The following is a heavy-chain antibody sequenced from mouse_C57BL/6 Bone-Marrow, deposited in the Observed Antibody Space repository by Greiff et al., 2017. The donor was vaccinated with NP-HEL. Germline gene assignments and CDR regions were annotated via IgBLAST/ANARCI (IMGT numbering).Heavy chain of an antibody. Sequence: DVHLVESGGGLVQPGGSLKLSCAASGFTFSDYYMYWVRQTPEKRLEWVAYISNGGGSTYYPDTVKGRFTISRDNAKNTLYLQMSRLKSEDTAMYYCARRGYSNYFPFAYWGQGTLVTVSA. CDR1: GFTFSDYY. V-gene: IGHV5-12*01. J-gene: IGHJ3*01. D-gene: IGHD2-5*01. CDR2: ISNGGGST. CDR3: ARRGYSNYFPFAY.